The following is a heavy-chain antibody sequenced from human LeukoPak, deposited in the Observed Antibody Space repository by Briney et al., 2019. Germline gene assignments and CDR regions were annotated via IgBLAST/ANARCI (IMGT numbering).Heavy chain of an antibody. D-gene: IGHD3-22*01. CDR3: ARDPGYYYDSSGYLAY. CDR1: GFTFSSYG. J-gene: IGHJ4*02. Sequence: GGSLRLSCAASGFTFSSYGMHWVRQAPGKGLEWVAVIWYDGSNKYYADSVKGQFTISRDNSKNTLYLQMNSLRAEDTAVCYCARDPGYYYDSSGYLAYWGQGTLVTVSS. CDR2: IWYDGSNK. V-gene: IGHV3-33*01.